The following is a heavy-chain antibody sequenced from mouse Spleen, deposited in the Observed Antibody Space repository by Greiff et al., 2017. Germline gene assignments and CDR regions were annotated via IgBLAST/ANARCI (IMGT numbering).Heavy chain of an antibody. CDR1: GFAFSSYD. D-gene: IGHD2-4*01. V-gene: IGHV5-12-1*01. CDR2: ISSSGGST. Sequence: EVKLMESGGGLVKPGGSLKLSCAASGFAFSSYDMSWVRQTPEKRLEWVAYISSSGGSTYYPDTVKGRFTISRDNAKNTLYLQMSSLKSEDTAMYYCARHLHDYDGLFAYWGQGTLVTVSA. CDR3: ARHLHDYDGLFAY. J-gene: IGHJ3*01.